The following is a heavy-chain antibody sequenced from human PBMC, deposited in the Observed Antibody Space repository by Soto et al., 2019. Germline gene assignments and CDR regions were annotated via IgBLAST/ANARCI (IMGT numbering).Heavy chain of an antibody. CDR3: ARDRNIFWNIVVVVAAPNWFDP. V-gene: IGHV3-30-3*01. D-gene: IGHD2-15*01. J-gene: IGHJ5*02. CDR2: ISYDGSNK. Sequence: LRLSCAASGFTFSSYAMHWVRQAPGKGLEWVAVISYDGSNKYYADSVEGRFTISRDNSKNTLYLQMNSLRAEDTAVYYCARDRNIFWNIVVVVAAPNWFDPWGQGTLVTVS. CDR1: GFTFSSYA.